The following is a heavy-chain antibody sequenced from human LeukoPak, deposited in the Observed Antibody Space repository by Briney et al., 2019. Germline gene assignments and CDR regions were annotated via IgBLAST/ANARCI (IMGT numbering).Heavy chain of an antibody. J-gene: IGHJ4*02. CDR1: GFTFSSYW. Sequence: SGGSLRLSCAASGFTFSSYWMSWVRQAPGKGLEWVANIKQDGGEKSYVDSVKGRFTISRDNAKNSLYLQMNSLRAEDTAVYYCARSWGSFYFDYWGQGTLVTVSS. D-gene: IGHD7-27*01. CDR2: IKQDGGEK. V-gene: IGHV3-7*01. CDR3: ARSWGSFYFDY.